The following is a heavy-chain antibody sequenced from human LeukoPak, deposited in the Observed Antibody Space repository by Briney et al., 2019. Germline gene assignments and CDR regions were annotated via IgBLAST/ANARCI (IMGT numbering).Heavy chain of an antibody. V-gene: IGHV1-18*01. CDR3: ARDGTSTDDY. D-gene: IGHD2-2*01. J-gene: IGHJ4*02. CDR1: GYTFSNFG. Sequence: GASVRVSCKASGYTFSNFGINWVRQAPGQELEWMGWISGNNDNPNYGQKFQGRFTVTTVSSTNTAYMELRNLRLDDTAVYYCARDGTSTDDYWGQGTLVTVSS. CDR2: ISGNNDNP.